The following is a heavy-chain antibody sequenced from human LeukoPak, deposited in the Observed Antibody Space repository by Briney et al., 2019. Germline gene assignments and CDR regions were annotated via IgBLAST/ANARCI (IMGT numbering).Heavy chain of an antibody. D-gene: IGHD4-11*01. CDR2: INSEESIT. Sequence: PGGSLRLTCAASRFTFSSSWRYWVRQAPWKGLVWVSRINSEESITTYADSVKGRFTISRDNAKNTLYLQMNSLRAEDTAVYYCARGLVPGFLDYWGQGTPVTVSS. J-gene: IGHJ4*02. CDR3: ARGLVPGFLDY. CDR1: RFTFSSSW. V-gene: IGHV3-74*01.